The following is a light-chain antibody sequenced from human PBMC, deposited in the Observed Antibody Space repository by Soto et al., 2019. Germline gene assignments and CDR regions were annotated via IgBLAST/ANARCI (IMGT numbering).Light chain of an antibody. CDR1: SSNIGAGYD. CDR3: QSYDSSLSHFYV. J-gene: IGLJ1*01. Sequence: QSVLTQPPSVSGAPGQRVTISCTGSSSNIGAGYDVHWYQQLPGTAPKLLIYGNSNRPSGVPDRFSGSKSGTSASLAITGLQAEDEADYYCQSYDSSLSHFYVFGTGTKVTVL. CDR2: GNS. V-gene: IGLV1-40*01.